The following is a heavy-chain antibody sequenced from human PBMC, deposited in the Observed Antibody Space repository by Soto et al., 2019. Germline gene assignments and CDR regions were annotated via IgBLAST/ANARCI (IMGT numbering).Heavy chain of an antibody. CDR2: IYYSGST. CDR1: GGSISSSSYY. D-gene: IGHD2-2*02. V-gene: IGHV4-39*01. CDR3: ARHEGSYQLLYGYFDY. Sequence: SETLSLTCTVSGGSISSSSYYWGWIRQPPGKGLEWIGSIYYSGSTYYNPSLKSRVTISVDTSKNQFSLKRSSVTAADTAVYYCARHEGSYQLLYGYFDYWGQGTLVTVSS. J-gene: IGHJ4*02.